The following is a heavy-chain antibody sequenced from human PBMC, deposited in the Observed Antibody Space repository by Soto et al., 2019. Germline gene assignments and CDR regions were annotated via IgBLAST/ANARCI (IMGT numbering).Heavy chain of an antibody. Sequence: GGSLRLSCAASGPTFSGSAIHWVRQASGKGLEWVGRIRSKANSYATAYAASVKGRITISRDDSKNTAYLQMNSLKTEDTAVYYCTRISGYLYNYYGMDVWGQGTTVTVSS. CDR2: IRSKANSYAT. J-gene: IGHJ6*02. CDR1: GPTFSGSA. D-gene: IGHD5-12*01. CDR3: TRISGYLYNYYGMDV. V-gene: IGHV3-73*01.